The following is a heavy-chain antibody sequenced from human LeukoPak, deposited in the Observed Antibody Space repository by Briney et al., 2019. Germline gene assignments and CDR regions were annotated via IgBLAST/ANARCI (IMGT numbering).Heavy chain of an antibody. CDR2: MHYNGIT. Sequence: SETLSLTCTVSGYIYNYYWSWSRPPPGKGREWSGCMHYNGITNYSPSLKTRVTMSLATSKNQVSLKLNSVSAADTAVYYCARHISSCGTHAHFDYGGQGTLATVSP. CDR3: ARHISSCGTHAHFDY. D-gene: IGHD1-26*01. V-gene: IGHV4-59*08. CDR1: GYIYNYY. J-gene: IGHJ4*02.